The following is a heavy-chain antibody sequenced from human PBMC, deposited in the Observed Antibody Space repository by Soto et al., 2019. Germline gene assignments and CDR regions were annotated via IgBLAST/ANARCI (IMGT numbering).Heavy chain of an antibody. CDR3: ADSSSGWYALEFDY. Sequence: QVQLVQSGAEVKKPGSSVKVSCQASGGTFRSYAISWVRQASGQGLEWMGGIIPIFGTANYAQKFQGRVTITADESTSTAYMELSSLRSEDTAVYYCADSSSGWYALEFDYWGQGTLVTVSS. CDR2: IIPIFGTA. V-gene: IGHV1-69*12. J-gene: IGHJ4*02. D-gene: IGHD6-19*01. CDR1: GGTFRSYA.